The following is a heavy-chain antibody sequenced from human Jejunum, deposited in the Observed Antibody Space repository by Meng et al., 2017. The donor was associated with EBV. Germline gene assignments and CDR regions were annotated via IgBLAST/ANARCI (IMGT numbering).Heavy chain of an antibody. CDR2: IYYSGST. Sequence: QLQLKESAPGWVKPWETLSLTCIVAGGSVNSGNVYWSWIRQPPGKGLEWIGYIYYSGSTNYIPSLKSRVTISLDTSKNQFSLKLSSVTAADTAVYYCAGLRYSGYDRAFDYWGQGALVTVSS. V-gene: IGHV4-61*01. D-gene: IGHD5-12*01. J-gene: IGHJ4*02. CDR1: GGSVNSGNVY. CDR3: AGLRYSGYDRAFDY.